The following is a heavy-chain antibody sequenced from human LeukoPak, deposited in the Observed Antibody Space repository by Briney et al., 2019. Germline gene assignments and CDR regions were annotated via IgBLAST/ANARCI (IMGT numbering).Heavy chain of an antibody. J-gene: IGHJ4*02. CDR3: ARDRETRDYYGSGTGLDY. V-gene: IGHV4-4*07. CDR2: IYTSGST. Sequence: SETLSLTCTVSGGSISSYYWSWIRQPAGKGLEWIGRIYTSGSTNYNPSLKSRVTMSVDTSKNQFSLKLSSVTAADTAVYYRARDRETRDYYGSGTGLDYWGQGTLVTVSS. CDR1: GGSISSYY. D-gene: IGHD3-10*01.